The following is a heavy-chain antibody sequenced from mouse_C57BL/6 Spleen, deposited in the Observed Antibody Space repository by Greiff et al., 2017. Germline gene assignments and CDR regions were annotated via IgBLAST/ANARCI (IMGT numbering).Heavy chain of an antibody. CDR3: AMRRITTVVAGFDY. CDR1: GYTFTSYW. V-gene: IGHV1-74*01. J-gene: IGHJ2*01. Sequence: VQLQQPGAELVKPGASVKVSCKASGYTFTSYWMHWVKQRPGQGLEWIGRIHPSDSDTNYNQKFKGKATLTVDKSSSTAYMQLSSLTSEDSAVYYCAMRRITTVVAGFDYWGQGTTLTVSS. CDR2: IHPSDSDT. D-gene: IGHD1-1*01.